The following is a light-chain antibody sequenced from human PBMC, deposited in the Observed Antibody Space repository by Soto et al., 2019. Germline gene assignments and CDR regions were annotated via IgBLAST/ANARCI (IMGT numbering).Light chain of an antibody. CDR3: QQYNDWPHT. CDR1: QSVSSN. V-gene: IGKV3-15*01. Sequence: ETVMTQSPATLSVSPGEGATLSCRASQSVSSNLAWYQQRPGQTPRLLVYGASLRATGMSARFSGSGSGTEFTLTISSLQSEDFALYYCQQYNDWPHTFGGGTKVEIK. CDR2: GAS. J-gene: IGKJ4*01.